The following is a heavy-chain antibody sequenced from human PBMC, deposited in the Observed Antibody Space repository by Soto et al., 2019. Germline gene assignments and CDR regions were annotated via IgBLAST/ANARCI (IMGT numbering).Heavy chain of an antibody. CDR3: ARDRYSSGWYAAFDI. Sequence: EASVKVSCKASGGTFSSYSISWVRQAPGQGLEWMGGIIPIFGTANYAQKFQGRVTITADKSTSTAYMELSSLRSEDTAVYYCARDRYSSGWYAAFDIWGQGTMVTVSS. D-gene: IGHD6-19*01. CDR2: IIPIFGTA. CDR1: GGTFSSYS. J-gene: IGHJ3*02. V-gene: IGHV1-69*06.